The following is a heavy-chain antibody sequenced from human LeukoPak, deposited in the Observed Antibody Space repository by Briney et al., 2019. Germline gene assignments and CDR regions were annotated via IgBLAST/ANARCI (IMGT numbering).Heavy chain of an antibody. V-gene: IGHV3-23*01. D-gene: IGHD1-26*01. CDR1: GFTFSSYA. CDR2: ISGSGGST. CDR3: AKFPQWELSEGYFDY. J-gene: IGHJ4*02. Sequence: PGGSLRLSCAASGFTFSSYAMSWARQAPGKGLEWVSAISGSGGSTYYADSVKGRFTISRDNSKNTLYLQMNSLRAEDTAVYYCAKFPQWELSEGYFDYWGQGTLVTVSS.